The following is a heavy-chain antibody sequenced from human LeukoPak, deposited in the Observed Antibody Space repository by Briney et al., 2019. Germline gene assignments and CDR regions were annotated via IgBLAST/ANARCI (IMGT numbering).Heavy chain of an antibody. CDR3: LRENHDSGWSFDY. CDR1: GFTFSSYG. CDR2: INQGGSEK. V-gene: IGHV3-7*01. J-gene: IGHJ4*02. D-gene: IGHD3-22*01. Sequence: GGSLRLSCSAPGFTFSSYGMNWVRQAPGKGLEWVANINQGGSEKYYVDSVKGRFTISRDNAKNSLYLEMNSLRAEDTAVYYCLRENHDSGWSFDYWGQGTLVTVSS.